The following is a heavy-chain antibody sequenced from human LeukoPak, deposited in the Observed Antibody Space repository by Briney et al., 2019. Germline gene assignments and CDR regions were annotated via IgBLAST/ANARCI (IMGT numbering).Heavy chain of an antibody. CDR3: AKDDYYDSSGDPNWFDP. V-gene: IGHV3-30*02. CDR1: GFSFSSYG. D-gene: IGHD3-22*01. J-gene: IGHJ5*02. Sequence: GGSLRLSCAASGFSFSSYGMYWVRQAPGKGLEWVAFIRYDGSKKYYADSVKGRFTISRDNSKNTLYLQMNSLRAEDTAVYFCAKDDYYDSSGDPNWFDPWGQGTLVTVSS. CDR2: IRYDGSKK.